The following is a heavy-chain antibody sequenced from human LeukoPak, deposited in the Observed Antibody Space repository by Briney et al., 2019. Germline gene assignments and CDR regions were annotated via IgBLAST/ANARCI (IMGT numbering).Heavy chain of an antibody. CDR2: ISGGGERA. CDR1: GIVFSNTA. CDR3: AKDGGQYSSGPEFDP. Sequence: GGSLRLSCAASGIVFSNTAMNWARQSPGRGLEWVSAISGGGERAFYADSVKGRFTISRDNSKNMLYLQMNSLRADDTAIYYCAKDGGQYSSGPEFDPRGQGALVTLSS. V-gene: IGHV3-23*01. D-gene: IGHD6-19*01. J-gene: IGHJ5*02.